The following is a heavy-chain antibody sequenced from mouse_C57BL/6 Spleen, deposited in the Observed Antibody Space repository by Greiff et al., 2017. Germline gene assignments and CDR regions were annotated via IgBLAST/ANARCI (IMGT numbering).Heavy chain of an antibody. V-gene: IGHV1-7*01. J-gene: IGHJ4*01. Sequence: QVQLQQSGAELAKPGASVKLSCKASGYTFTSYWMHWVKQRPGQGLEWIGYINPSSGYTTYNQKFKDKATLTADKSSSTAYMQLSSLTYEDSAVYYCASYYCSSYYAMDYWGQGTSVTVSS. CDR3: ASYYCSSYYAMDY. D-gene: IGHD1-1*01. CDR1: GYTFTSYW. CDR2: INPSSGYT.